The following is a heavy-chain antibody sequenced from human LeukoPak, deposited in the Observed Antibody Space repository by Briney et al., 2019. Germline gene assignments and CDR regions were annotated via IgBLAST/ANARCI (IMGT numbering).Heavy chain of an antibody. V-gene: IGHV3-23*01. CDR1: GFTFSSYA. Sequence: AGGSLRLSCAVSGFTFSSYAMSWVRQAPGKGLEWVSAITDSGGSTYYADSVKGRFTISRDNSKNTRSLQMNSLRADDTAVYYCAKAHIGSGSIYYFDYWGQGTLVTVSS. D-gene: IGHD3-10*01. CDR2: ITDSGGST. J-gene: IGHJ4*02. CDR3: AKAHIGSGSIYYFDY.